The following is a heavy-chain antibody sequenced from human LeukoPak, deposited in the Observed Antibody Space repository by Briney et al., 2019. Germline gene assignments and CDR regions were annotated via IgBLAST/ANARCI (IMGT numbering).Heavy chain of an antibody. CDR1: GFTFSSYS. CDR2: IKQDGSEK. V-gene: IGHV3-7*01. D-gene: IGHD3-22*01. CDR3: ASPFNYYGSSGYFY. Sequence: GGSLRLSCAASGFTFSSYSMNWVRQAPGKGLEWVANIKQDGSEKYYVDSVKGRFTISRDNAKNSLYLQMNSLRAEDTAVYYCASPFNYYGSSGYFYWGQGTLVTVSS. J-gene: IGHJ4*02.